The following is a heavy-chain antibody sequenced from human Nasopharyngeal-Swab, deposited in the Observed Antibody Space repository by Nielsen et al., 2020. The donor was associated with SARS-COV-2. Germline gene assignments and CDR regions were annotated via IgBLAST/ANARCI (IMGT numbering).Heavy chain of an antibody. CDR2: IRSKAYGGTT. CDR3: TRVIRIAVAGTLYYYYYYYMDV. CDR1: GFTFGDYA. J-gene: IGHJ6*03. V-gene: IGHV3-49*04. D-gene: IGHD6-19*01. Sequence: LSLTCTASGFTFGDYAMSWVRQAPGRGLEGVGFIRSKAYGGTTEYAASVKGRFTISRDDSKSIAYLQMNSLKTEDTAVYYCTRVIRIAVAGTLYYYYYYYMDVWGKGTTVTVSS.